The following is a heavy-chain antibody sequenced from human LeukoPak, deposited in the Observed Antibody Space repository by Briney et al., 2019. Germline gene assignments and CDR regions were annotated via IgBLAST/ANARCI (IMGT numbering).Heavy chain of an antibody. V-gene: IGHV1-2*02. CDR2: INPYTGDT. Sequence: GASVKVSCKASGYTFTSYGISWVRQAPGQGLEWMGWINPYTGDTNYAQNFQGRVSMTRDTSINTAYMELTRLRSDDTAVYYCAKGRKYFDWLSAADYWGQGTLVSVSS. D-gene: IGHD3-9*01. CDR1: GYTFTSYG. CDR3: AKGRKYFDWLSAADY. J-gene: IGHJ4*02.